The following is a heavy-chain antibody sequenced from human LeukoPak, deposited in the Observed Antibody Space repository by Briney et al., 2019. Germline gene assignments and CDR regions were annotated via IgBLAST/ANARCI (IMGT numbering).Heavy chain of an antibody. CDR1: GYSISSGNY. CDR2: TYHSGST. V-gene: IGHV4-38-2*02. D-gene: IGHD1-26*01. Sequence: SETLSLTCSVSGYSISSGNYWGWIRQPPGKTLEWIGSTYHSGSTQLHPSLHSRVTISVDTSKNQFFLNLSSVTATETAVYYCARGEVGSIGRLGYWGQGILVTVSS. CDR3: ARGEVGSIGRLGY. J-gene: IGHJ4*02.